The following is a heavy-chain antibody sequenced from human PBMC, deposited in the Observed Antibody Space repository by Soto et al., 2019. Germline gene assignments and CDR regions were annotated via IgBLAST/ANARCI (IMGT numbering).Heavy chain of an antibody. V-gene: IGHV4-39*01. CDR2: IYYSGST. Sequence: SETLSLTCTVSGGSISSSSYYWGWIRQPPGKGLEWIGSIYYSGSTYYNPSLKSRVTISVDTSKNQFSLKLSSVTAADTAVYYCARHGLLRFLKAHPNWFDPWGQGTLVTVSS. CDR3: ARHGLLRFLKAHPNWFDP. CDR1: GGSISSSSYY. J-gene: IGHJ5*02. D-gene: IGHD3-3*01.